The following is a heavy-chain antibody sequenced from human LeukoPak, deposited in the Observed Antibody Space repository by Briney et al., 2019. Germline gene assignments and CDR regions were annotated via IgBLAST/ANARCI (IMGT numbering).Heavy chain of an antibody. Sequence: SETLSLTCAVYGGSFSGYYWSWIRQPPGKGLEWIGEINHSGSTNYNPSLKSRVTISVDTSKNQFSLKLSSVTAADTAVYYCARSMVRGVSGDWFDPWGQGTLVTVSS. CDR2: INHSGST. CDR3: ARSMVRGVSGDWFDP. CDR1: GGSFSGYY. V-gene: IGHV4-34*01. J-gene: IGHJ5*02. D-gene: IGHD3-10*01.